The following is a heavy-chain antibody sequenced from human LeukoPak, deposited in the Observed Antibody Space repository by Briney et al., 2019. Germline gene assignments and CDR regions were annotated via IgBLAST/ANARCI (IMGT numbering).Heavy chain of an antibody. D-gene: IGHD3-22*01. Sequence: GGSLRLSCAASGFTFSSYWMHWVRRAPGKGLVWVSRINSDGSSTSYADSVKGRFTISRDNAKNTLYLQMNGLRAEDTAVHYCARDPGYYDSSGYQLTSPYYMDVWGKGTTVTVSS. CDR1: GFTFSSYW. CDR2: INSDGSST. V-gene: IGHV3-74*01. J-gene: IGHJ6*03. CDR3: ARDPGYYDSSGYQLTSPYYMDV.